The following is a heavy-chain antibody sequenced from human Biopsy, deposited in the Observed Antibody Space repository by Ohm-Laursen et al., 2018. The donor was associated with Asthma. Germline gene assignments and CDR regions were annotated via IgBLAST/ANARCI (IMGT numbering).Heavy chain of an antibody. CDR1: GFTFGDYW. CDR3: AKEVFPGWELRRGPDS. J-gene: IGHJ4*02. Sequence: SLRLSCAAFGFTFGDYWMSWVRQVPGKGLDWVAVISFDGTNRNYTDSVKGRFTISRDNSRNTLHLEMNSLRAEDTAVYFCAKEVFPGWELRRGPDSWGQGTLVTVSS. D-gene: IGHD1-26*01. V-gene: IGHV3-30*18. CDR2: ISFDGTNR.